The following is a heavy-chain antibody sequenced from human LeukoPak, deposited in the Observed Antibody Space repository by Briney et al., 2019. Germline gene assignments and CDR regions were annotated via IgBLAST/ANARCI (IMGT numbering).Heavy chain of an antibody. Sequence: PGRSLRLSCAASGFSLSRHWMHWVRQAPGKGVGWISRINSDGRRASYAASVKGRFTISRDYANPTPHPQLNSLRAEDTAVYYCAREIGVCGELSSVYDYYMDVWGKGTTVTVSS. D-gene: IGHD3-10*02. J-gene: IGHJ6*03. CDR2: INSDGRRA. CDR1: GFSLSRHW. V-gene: IGHV3-74*01. CDR3: AREIGVCGELSSVYDYYMDV.